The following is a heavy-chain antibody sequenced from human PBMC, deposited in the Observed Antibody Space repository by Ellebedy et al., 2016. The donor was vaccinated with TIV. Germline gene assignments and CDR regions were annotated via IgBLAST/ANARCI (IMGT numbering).Heavy chain of an antibody. CDR2: IRYDGGKK. CDR1: GFTFNTYG. Sequence: GESLKISCAASGFTFNTYGMHWVRQAPGKGLEWVAVIRYDGGKKYYADSVKGRFTISRDNSKQTLYLQMDSLRAEDTAVYFCARDLWELHFEYYFGYWGQGTLVTVSS. CDR3: ARDLWELHFEYYFGY. V-gene: IGHV3-33*08. D-gene: IGHD1-26*01. J-gene: IGHJ4*02.